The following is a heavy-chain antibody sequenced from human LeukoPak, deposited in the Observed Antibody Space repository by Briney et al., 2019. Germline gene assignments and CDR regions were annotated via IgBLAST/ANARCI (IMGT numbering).Heavy chain of an antibody. D-gene: IGHD2-2*02. J-gene: IGHJ5*02. CDR3: AKVPLRDIVVVPAAIPNWFDP. V-gene: IGHV3-23*01. Sequence: GGSLRLSCAASGFTFSSYAMSWVRQAPGKGLEWVSAIRGSGGSTYYADSVKGRFTISRDNSKNTLYLQMNSLRAEDTAVYYCAKVPLRDIVVVPAAIPNWFDPWGQGTLVTVSS. CDR2: IRGSGGST. CDR1: GFTFSSYA.